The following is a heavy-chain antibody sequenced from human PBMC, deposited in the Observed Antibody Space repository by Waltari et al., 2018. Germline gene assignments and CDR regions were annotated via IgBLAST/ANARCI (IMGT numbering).Heavy chain of an antibody. CDR1: GYPISSGYY. V-gene: IGHV4-38-2*01. D-gene: IGHD4-17*01. CDR2: ISHSGST. CDR3: ARPVDYGDYGGGGYYFDY. J-gene: IGHJ4*02. Sequence: QVQLQESGPGLVKPSETLSLTCAVSGYPISSGYYWGWIRPPPGKGLEWIGSISHSGSTYHNPSLKSRVTISVDTSKNQFPLKLSPVTAADTAVYYCARPVDYGDYGGGGYYFDYWGQGTLVTVSS.